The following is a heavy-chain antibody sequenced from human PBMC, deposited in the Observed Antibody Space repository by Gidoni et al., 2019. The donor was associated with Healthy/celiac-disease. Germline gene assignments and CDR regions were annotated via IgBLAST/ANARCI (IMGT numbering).Heavy chain of an antibody. CDR1: GCSISSGGYY. V-gene: IGHV4-31*03. CDR3: ARATTMVRGTSGTGQTSNWFDP. CDR2: IYYSGST. Sequence: QVQLQESGPGLVKPSQTLSLTCTVSGCSISSGGYYWSWIRQHPGRGLEWIGYIYYSGSTYYNPSLKSRVTISVDTSKNQCSLKLSSVTAADTAVYYCARATTMVRGTSGTGQTSNWFDPWGQGTLVTVSS. J-gene: IGHJ5*02. D-gene: IGHD3-10*01.